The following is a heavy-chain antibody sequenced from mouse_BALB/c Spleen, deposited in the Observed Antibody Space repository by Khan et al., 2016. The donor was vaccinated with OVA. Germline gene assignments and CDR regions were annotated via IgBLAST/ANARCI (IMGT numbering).Heavy chain of an antibody. CDR3: ARDGYRYNYAMDY. Sequence: EVQLQESGPGLVKPSQSLSLTCTVTGFSITSDYAWNWLRQFPGNKLEWMGYINYSGSANYNPALKSRISITRDTSKNQFFLQLNSVTTADSATYYCARDGYRYNYAMDYWGQGTSVTVSS. D-gene: IGHD2-3*01. CDR2: INYSGSA. CDR1: GFSITSDYA. V-gene: IGHV3-2*02. J-gene: IGHJ4*01.